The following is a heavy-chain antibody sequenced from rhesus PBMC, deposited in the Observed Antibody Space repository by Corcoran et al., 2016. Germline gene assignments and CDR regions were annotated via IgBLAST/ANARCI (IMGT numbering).Heavy chain of an antibody. V-gene: IGHV4-99*01. CDR2: ISGSSGST. Sequence: QVQLQESGPGLVKPSETLSLTCAVSGYSISSGYYWGWIRQPPGKGLEYIGYISGSSGSTYYNSSLKSRVTISKDTSKNQFSLKLSSVTAADTAVYYCARLRSGSSPDYWGQGVLVTVSS. D-gene: IGHD6-25*01. J-gene: IGHJ4*01. CDR1: GYSISSGYY. CDR3: ARLRSGSSPDY.